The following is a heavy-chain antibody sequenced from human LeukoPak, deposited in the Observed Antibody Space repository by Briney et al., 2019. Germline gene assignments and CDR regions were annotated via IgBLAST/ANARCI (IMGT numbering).Heavy chain of an antibody. J-gene: IGHJ4*02. CDR3: ARDPISSYGADY. Sequence: PSETLSLTCTVSAYSISSGYYWGWIRQPPGKGLEWIGSIYHSGSAYYNPSLKSRVTISVDTSKSQFSLKPSSVTAADTAVYYCARDPISSYGADYWGQGTLVTVSS. V-gene: IGHV4-38-2*02. CDR2: IYHSGSA. CDR1: AYSISSGYY. D-gene: IGHD5-12*01.